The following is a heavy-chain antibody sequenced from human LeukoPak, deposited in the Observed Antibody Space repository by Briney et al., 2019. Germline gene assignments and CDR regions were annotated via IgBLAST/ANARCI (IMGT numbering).Heavy chain of an antibody. D-gene: IGHD2-2*01. J-gene: IGHJ6*01. CDR1: GYTFTGYY. V-gene: IGHV1-2*02. CDR3: ARGHIVVVLAAPHYKYGMDV. CDR2: INPNSGGT. Sequence: WGSVRDSCKSSGYTFTGYYMHWVRQAPGQGLEWMVWINPNSGGTNYAQKFQGRVAMTRDTSISTAYMELSRLRSDDTAVYLCARGHIVVVLAAPHYKYGMDVWGEGTTASVSS.